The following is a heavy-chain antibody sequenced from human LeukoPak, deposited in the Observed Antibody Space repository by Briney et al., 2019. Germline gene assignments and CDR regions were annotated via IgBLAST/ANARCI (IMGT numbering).Heavy chain of an antibody. CDR3: ASLGLAYYDSSGYLNWFDP. CDR2: IIPIFGIA. D-gene: IGHD3-22*01. V-gene: IGHV1-69*04. J-gene: IGHJ5*02. CDR1: GGTFSSYA. Sequence: SVKVSCKASGGTFSSYAISWVRQAPGQGLEWMGRIIPIFGIANYAQKFQGRVTITADKSTSTAYMELSSLRSEDTAVYYCASLGLAYYDSSGYLNWFDPWGQGTLVTDSS.